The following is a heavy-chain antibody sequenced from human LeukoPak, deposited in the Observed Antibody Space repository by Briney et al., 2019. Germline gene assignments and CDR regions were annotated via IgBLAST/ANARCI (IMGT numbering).Heavy chain of an antibody. D-gene: IGHD3-3*02. J-gene: IGHJ4*02. V-gene: IGHV4-59*01. CDR2: MYYSGST. Sequence: PSETLSLTCTVSGXSMSRYYWSWIRQPPGKGQEWIGYMYYSGSTKYNPSLKSRVTISVDTSKNQFSLKLSSVTAADTAVYYCARSSTGSYFDYWGQGTLVTVSS. CDR3: ARSSTGSYFDY. CDR1: GXSMSRYY.